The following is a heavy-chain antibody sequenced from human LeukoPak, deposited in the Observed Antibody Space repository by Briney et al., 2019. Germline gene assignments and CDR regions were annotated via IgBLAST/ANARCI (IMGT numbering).Heavy chain of an antibody. D-gene: IGHD1-26*01. CDR3: ARLPWAVNSNWFDP. J-gene: IGHJ5*02. CDR2: IYYSGST. Sequence: GWIRQPPGKGLEWIGSIYYSGSTYYNPSLKSRVTISVDTSKNQFSLKLSSVTAADTAVYYCARLPWAVNSNWFDPWGQGTLVTVSS. V-gene: IGHV4-39*01.